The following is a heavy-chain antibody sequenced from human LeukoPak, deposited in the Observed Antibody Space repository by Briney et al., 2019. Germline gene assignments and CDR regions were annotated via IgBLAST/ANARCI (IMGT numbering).Heavy chain of an antibody. CDR1: GFTFSSYW. Sequence: GRSLRLSCAASGFTFSSYWMHWVRQAPGKGLVWVSRINTDGSSTNYADSVKGRFTISRDNAKNTLYLQMDSLRAEDTALYYCARTSYYYDTAGYSYLNYFDYWGQGTLVTVSS. D-gene: IGHD3-22*01. CDR2: INTDGSST. V-gene: IGHV3-74*01. J-gene: IGHJ4*02. CDR3: ARTSYYYDTAGYSYLNYFDY.